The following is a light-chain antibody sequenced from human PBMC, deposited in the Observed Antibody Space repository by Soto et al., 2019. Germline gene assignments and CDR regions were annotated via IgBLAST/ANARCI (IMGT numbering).Light chain of an antibody. Sequence: EIVMTQSPATLSVSPGERATLSCRASQSVSSNLAWYQQKPGQAPRLLIYGASTRATGIPARFSGSGSGTDVTLTINSLQSEDFAVYYCQQYNTGPPITFGQGTRLEIK. CDR2: GAS. V-gene: IGKV3-15*01. J-gene: IGKJ5*01. CDR3: QQYNTGPPIT. CDR1: QSVSSN.